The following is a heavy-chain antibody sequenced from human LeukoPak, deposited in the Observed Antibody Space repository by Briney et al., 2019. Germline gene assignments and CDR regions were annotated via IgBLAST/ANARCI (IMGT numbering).Heavy chain of an antibody. Sequence: KPSETLSLTCTVSGGSVISGSHYWGWVRQPPGKGLEWIGYIYYSGSTNYNPSLKSRVTISVDTSKNQFSLKLSPVTAADTAVYYCARVNGGYRTYFDYWGQGTLVTVSS. CDR3: ARVNGGYRTYFDY. CDR1: GGSVISGSHY. D-gene: IGHD4-23*01. CDR2: IYYSGST. V-gene: IGHV4-61*01. J-gene: IGHJ4*02.